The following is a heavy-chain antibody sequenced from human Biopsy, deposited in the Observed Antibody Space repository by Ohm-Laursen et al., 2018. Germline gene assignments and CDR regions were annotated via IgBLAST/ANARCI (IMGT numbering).Heavy chain of an antibody. D-gene: IGHD1-26*01. CDR2: ISNSGNT. J-gene: IGHJ2*01. Sequence: PSETLSLTCTVSGDSINSSYWSWIRQPPGKGLEWIGFISNSGNTNYNPSLKSRVTISVDMSKNQISLKLGSVTVADTAVFYCARHAPSYSGSYWRYFDLWGRGTLVTVSS. CDR1: GDSINSSY. CDR3: ARHAPSYSGSYWRYFDL. V-gene: IGHV4-59*08.